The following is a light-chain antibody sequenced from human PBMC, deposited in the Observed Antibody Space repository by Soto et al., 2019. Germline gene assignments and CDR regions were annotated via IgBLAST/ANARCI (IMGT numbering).Light chain of an antibody. V-gene: IGLV2-14*01. J-gene: IGLJ3*02. Sequence: QSALTQPASVSGSPGQSITISCTGTSSDVGSYNYVSWYQQPPGKAPKLMIYEVSNRHSGVSNRFYGSNAGNTASLIISGLHAEEEDNYYSSSSTSISTRVFGGGTQLTVL. CDR2: EVS. CDR3: SSSTSISTRV. CDR1: SSDVGSYNY.